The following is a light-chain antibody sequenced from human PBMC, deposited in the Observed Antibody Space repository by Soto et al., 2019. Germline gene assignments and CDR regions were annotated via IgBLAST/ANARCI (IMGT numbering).Light chain of an antibody. CDR1: QSVTWY. V-gene: IGKV3-11*01. Sequence: EIVLTQSPATLSLSPGERATLSCRASQSVTWYLAWYQQKPGQAPRLLISDATNRATGIPARFSGSGSGTDFTLTISSLEPVDFAVYYCQQRTNWLTFGGGTRVEI. CDR3: QQRTNWLT. J-gene: IGKJ4*01. CDR2: DAT.